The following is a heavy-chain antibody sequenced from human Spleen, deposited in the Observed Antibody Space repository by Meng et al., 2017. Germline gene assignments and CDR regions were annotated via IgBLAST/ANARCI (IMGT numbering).Heavy chain of an antibody. Sequence: GGSLRLSCAASGFTFSDYWMYWVRQAPGKGLVWVSRISSEGTTTSYADSVKDRFTISRDNAKNTLYLQMNSLRAEDTAVYYCARALGQWLIVFDVWGQGTMVTVSS. V-gene: IGHV3-74*01. CDR3: ARALGQWLIVFDV. J-gene: IGHJ3*01. CDR1: GFTFSDYW. D-gene: IGHD6-19*01. CDR2: ISSEGTTT.